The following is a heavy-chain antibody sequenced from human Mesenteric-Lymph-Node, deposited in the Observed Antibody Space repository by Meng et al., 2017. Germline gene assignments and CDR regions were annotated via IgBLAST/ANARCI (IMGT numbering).Heavy chain of an antibody. CDR1: GGSISSGGYY. V-gene: IGHV4-31*03. D-gene: IGHD2-21*02. J-gene: IGHJ5*02. Sequence: SETLSLTCTVSGGSISSGGYYWSWIRQHPGKGLEWIGYIYYSGSTYYNPSLKSRVTISVDTSKNQFSLKLSSVTAADTAVYYCARGLFQIVVVTRRGNWFDPWGQGTLVTVSS. CDR2: IYYSGST. CDR3: ARGLFQIVVVTRRGNWFDP.